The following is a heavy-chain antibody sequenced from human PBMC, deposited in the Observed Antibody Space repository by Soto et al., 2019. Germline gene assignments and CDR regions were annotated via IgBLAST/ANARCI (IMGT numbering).Heavy chain of an antibody. CDR3: ARRYCSGGSCYIPSDAFDI. D-gene: IGHD2-15*01. J-gene: IGHJ3*02. CDR1: SGSISSSNW. CDR2: IYHSGST. Sequence: QVQLQESGPGLVKPSGTLSLTCAVSSGSISSSNWWSWVRQPPGKGLEWIGEIYHSGSTNYNPSLKSRVTISVDKSKNQFSLKLSSVTAADTAVYYCARRYCSGGSCYIPSDAFDIWGQGTMVTVSS. V-gene: IGHV4-4*02.